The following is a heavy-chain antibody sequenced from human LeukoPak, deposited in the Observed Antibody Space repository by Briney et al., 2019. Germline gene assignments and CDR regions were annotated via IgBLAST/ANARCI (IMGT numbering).Heavy chain of an antibody. CDR1: GFTFSSYG. CDR3: TKMVYNNLNY. V-gene: IGHV3-23*01. CDR2: INGGGAKT. Sequence: GGSLRLSCAASGFTFSSYGMSWVRQAPGKGLEWVSAINGGGAKTYYAGSVKGRFTISRDNSKNTLHLQMNSLRADDTAVYYCTKMVYNNLNYWGQGTLVTVAS. J-gene: IGHJ4*02. D-gene: IGHD4-11*01.